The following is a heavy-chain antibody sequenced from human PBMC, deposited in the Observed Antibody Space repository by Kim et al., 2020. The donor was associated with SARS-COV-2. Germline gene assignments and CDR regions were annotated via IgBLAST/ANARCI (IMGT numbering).Heavy chain of an antibody. CDR2: ISSSSSTI. CDR3: ARDPRVYGYGLMAYFDY. J-gene: IGHJ4*02. Sequence: GGSLRLSCAASGFTFSSYSMNWVRQAPGKGLEWVSYISSSSSTIYYADSVKGRFTISRDNAKNSLYLQMNSLRDEDTAVYYCARDPRVYGYGLMAYFDYWGQGTLVTVSS. V-gene: IGHV3-48*02. D-gene: IGHD5-18*01. CDR1: GFTFSSYS.